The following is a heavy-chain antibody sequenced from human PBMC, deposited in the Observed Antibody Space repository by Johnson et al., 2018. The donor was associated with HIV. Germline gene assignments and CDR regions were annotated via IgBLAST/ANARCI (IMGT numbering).Heavy chain of an antibody. CDR2: INWNGGSN. V-gene: IGHV3-20*04. CDR1: GFTFDDYG. J-gene: IGHJ3*02. Sequence: VQLVESGGGVVRPGGSLRLSCAASGFTFDDYGMSWVRQAPGKGLEWVSGINWNGGSNGYAASVKGRLTISRDNSKNTLYLEMNSLRAEDTAVYYCAKDFGLDWGNGFDIWGQGTMVTVSS. CDR3: AKDFGLDWGNGFDI. D-gene: IGHD3-16*01.